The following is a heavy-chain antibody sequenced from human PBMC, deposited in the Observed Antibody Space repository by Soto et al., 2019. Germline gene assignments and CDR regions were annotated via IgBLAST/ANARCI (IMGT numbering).Heavy chain of an antibody. CDR1: GGSISSGDYY. D-gene: IGHD6-19*01. J-gene: IGHJ6*02. CDR3: ARDRIAVVRGSHYYYYYGMDV. Sequence: KTSETLSLTCTVSGGSISSGDYYWSWIRQPPGKGLEWIGYIYYSGSTYYNPSLKSRVTISVDTSKNQFSLKLSSVTAADTAVYYCARDRIAVVRGSHYYYYYGMDVWGQGTTVTVSS. V-gene: IGHV4-30-4*01. CDR2: IYYSGST.